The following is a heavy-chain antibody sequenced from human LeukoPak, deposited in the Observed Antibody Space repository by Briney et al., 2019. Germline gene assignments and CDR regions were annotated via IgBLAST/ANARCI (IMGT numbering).Heavy chain of an antibody. J-gene: IGHJ4*02. CDR3: ATYSTTWYPPHY. V-gene: IGHV5-51*01. D-gene: IGHD6-13*01. CDR2: VYPGDSEI. Sequence: AESLKISCKASGYSFNNYWIGWVRQMPGKGLEWMGSVYPGDSEIRYSPSFEGQVTISADKSTSTAYLQWGNLKASDTAIYYCATYSTTWYPPHYWGQGALVTVSS. CDR1: GYSFNNYW.